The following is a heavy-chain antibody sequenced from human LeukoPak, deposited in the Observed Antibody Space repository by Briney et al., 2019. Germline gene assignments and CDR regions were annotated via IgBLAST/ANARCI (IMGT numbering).Heavy chain of an antibody. CDR1: GFTFSSYE. CDR3: ARVGRMVRGVIKGPIDY. Sequence: SGGSLRLSCAASGFTFSSYEMNWVRQAPGKGLEWVSYISSSGSTIYYADSVKGRFTISRDNAKNSLYLQMNSLRAEDTAVYYCARVGRMVRGVIKGPIDYWGQGTLVTVSS. D-gene: IGHD3-10*01. J-gene: IGHJ4*02. V-gene: IGHV3-48*03. CDR2: ISSSGSTI.